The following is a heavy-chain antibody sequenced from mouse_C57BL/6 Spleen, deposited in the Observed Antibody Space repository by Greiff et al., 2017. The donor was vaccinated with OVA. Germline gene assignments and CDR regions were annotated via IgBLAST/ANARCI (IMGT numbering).Heavy chain of an antibody. CDR1: GFTFSSYA. Sequence: DVMLVESGGGLVKPGGSLKLSCAASGFTFSSYAMSWVRQTPEKRLEWVATISDGGSYTYYPDNVKGRFTISRDNAKNNLYLQMSHLKSEDTAMYYCARDRGSRGYAMDYWGQGTSVTVSS. CDR2: ISDGGSYT. V-gene: IGHV5-4*01. D-gene: IGHD1-1*01. J-gene: IGHJ4*01. CDR3: ARDRGSRGYAMDY.